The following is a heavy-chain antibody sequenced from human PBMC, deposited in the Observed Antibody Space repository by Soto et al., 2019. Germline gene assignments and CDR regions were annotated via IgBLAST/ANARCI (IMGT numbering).Heavy chain of an antibody. Sequence: QVQLQQWGAGLLKPSETLSLTCAVYGGSFSGYYWSWIRQPPGEGLEWIGEINHSGSTNYNPSLKSRVTISIDTSKNQFSLKLSSVTAAATAVYYCARGWGRRFDYWGHGNRVTVSS. D-gene: IGHD7-27*01. V-gene: IGHV4-34*01. J-gene: IGHJ4*01. CDR3: ARGWGRRFDY. CDR2: INHSGST. CDR1: GGSFSGYY.